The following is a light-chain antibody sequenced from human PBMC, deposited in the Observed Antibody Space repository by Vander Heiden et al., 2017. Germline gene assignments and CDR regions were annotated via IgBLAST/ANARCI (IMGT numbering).Light chain of an antibody. CDR1: QSVSTY. Sequence: EIVLTQSPATLSLSPGERATLSCRASQSVSTYLAWYQQKPGQAPRLLIYDAFNRASGIPDRFSGSGSETDFTLTISSLEPEDFAVYYCQQRSTWPVTFGGGTMVEIK. CDR2: DAF. V-gene: IGKV3-11*01. J-gene: IGKJ4*01. CDR3: QQRSTWPVT.